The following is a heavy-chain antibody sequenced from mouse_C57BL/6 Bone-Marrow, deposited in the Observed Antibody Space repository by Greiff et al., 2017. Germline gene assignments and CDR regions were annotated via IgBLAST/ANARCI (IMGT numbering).Heavy chain of an antibody. CDR1: GFSFNTYA. CDR2: IRSKSSNYAT. D-gene: IGHD3-1*01. Sequence: EVQLVESGGGLVQPKGSLKLSCAASGFSFNTYAMHWVRQAPGTGLEWVARIRSKSSNYATYYADSVKDRFTISRDDSQSMLYLQMNNLKSEDTAMYYCVREGTSWYFDVWGTGTTVTVSS. CDR3: VREGTSWYFDV. V-gene: IGHV10-3*01. J-gene: IGHJ1*03.